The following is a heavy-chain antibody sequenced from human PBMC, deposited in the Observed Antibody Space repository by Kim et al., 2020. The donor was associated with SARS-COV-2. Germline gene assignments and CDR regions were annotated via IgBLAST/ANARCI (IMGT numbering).Heavy chain of an antibody. J-gene: IGHJ3*01. CDR3: GRDRGLNYYARSGFDAF. CDR2: ISGSSIHR. V-gene: IGHV3-11*05. Sequence: GGSLRLSCIASGFSFSEYYMSWVRQAPGKGLEWISSISGSSIHRNYVDYLQGRITVSRDNDKNSLFLEMNNLRAEDTAVYYCGRDRGLNYYARSGFDAF. CDR1: GFSFSEYY. D-gene: IGHD3-22*01.